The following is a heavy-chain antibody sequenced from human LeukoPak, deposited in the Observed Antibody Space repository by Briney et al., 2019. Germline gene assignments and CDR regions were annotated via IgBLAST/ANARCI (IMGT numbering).Heavy chain of an antibody. CDR1: GFTFRSFW. J-gene: IGHJ6*02. CDR3: ARGSGIGA. CDR2: IREDGSEK. Sequence: HPGGSLRLSCAASGFTFRSFWMTWVRQAPGKGLEWVANIREDGSEKYYVDSVNGRFTISRDNAKNSLSLQMNSLRAEDMGVYYCARGSGIGAWGQGTTVTVSS. V-gene: IGHV3-7*01.